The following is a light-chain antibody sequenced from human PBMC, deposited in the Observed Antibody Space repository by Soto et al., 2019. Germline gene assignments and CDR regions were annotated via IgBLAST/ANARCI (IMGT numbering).Light chain of an antibody. Sequence: DIQMTESPSSVSASVGDRVTITCRASQGISSWLAWYQQKPGKAPTLLIYGASSLQSRSPSRFSGGGSWTDFSRTIRSLQPEDVATYYCHQSNSVTITCGQGTRLDIK. CDR3: HQSNSVTIT. J-gene: IGKJ5*01. CDR1: QGISSW. V-gene: IGKV1-12*01. CDR2: GAS.